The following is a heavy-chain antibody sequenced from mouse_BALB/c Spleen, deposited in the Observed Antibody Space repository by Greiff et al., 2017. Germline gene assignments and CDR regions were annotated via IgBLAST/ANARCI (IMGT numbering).Heavy chain of an antibody. J-gene: IGHJ3*01. CDR2: IYPGNVNT. CDR1: GYTFTSYY. Sequence: QVQLQQSGPELVKPGASVRISCKASGYTFTSYYIHWVKQRPGQGLEWIGWIYPGNVNTKYNEKFKGKATLTADKSSSTAYMQLSSLTSEDSAVYFCARDGSSGFAYWGQGTLVTVSA. D-gene: IGHD1-1*01. V-gene: IGHV1S56*01. CDR3: ARDGSSGFAY.